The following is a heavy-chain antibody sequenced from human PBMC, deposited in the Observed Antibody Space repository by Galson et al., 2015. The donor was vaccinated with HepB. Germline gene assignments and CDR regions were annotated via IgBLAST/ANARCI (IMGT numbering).Heavy chain of an antibody. CDR3: ARGRPYDSGSYVDF. J-gene: IGHJ4*02. Sequence: TLSLTCTVSGGSISSGGYYWSWIRQHPGKGLEWIGYTYYSGRTYYNPSLKSRVTMSVDTFKNHFSLRLSSVTAADTAVYYCARGRPYDSGSYVDFWGQGALVTVSS. V-gene: IGHV4-31*03. CDR1: GGSISSGGYY. D-gene: IGHD3-10*01. CDR2: TYYSGRT.